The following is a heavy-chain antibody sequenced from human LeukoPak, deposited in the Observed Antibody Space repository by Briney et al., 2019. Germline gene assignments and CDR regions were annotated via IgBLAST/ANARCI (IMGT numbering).Heavy chain of an antibody. D-gene: IGHD2-8*01. V-gene: IGHV3-9*01. J-gene: IGHJ6*02. CDR1: GFTFDDYA. Sequence: GGSLRLSCAASGFTFDDYAMHWVRRAPGKSLEWVSGISWNSGTKGYADSAKGRFTISRDNAKNSLYLQMNSLRGEDAALYYCAVLHYYAMDVWGQGTTVTVSS. CDR3: AVLHYYAMDV. CDR2: ISWNSGTK.